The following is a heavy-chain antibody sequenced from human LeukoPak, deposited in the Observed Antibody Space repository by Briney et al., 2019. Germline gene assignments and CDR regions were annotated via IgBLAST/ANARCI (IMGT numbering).Heavy chain of an antibody. CDR1: GGTFSSYA. D-gene: IGHD4-23*01. V-gene: IGHV1-69*04. Sequence: ASVKVSCKASGGTFSSYAISWVRQAPGQGLEWMGRIIPILGIANYAQKFQGRVTITADKSTSTAYMELSSLRPEDTAVYYCARETTVVTPWSDWGQGTLVTVSS. CDR3: ARETTVVTPWSD. CDR2: IIPILGIA. J-gene: IGHJ4*02.